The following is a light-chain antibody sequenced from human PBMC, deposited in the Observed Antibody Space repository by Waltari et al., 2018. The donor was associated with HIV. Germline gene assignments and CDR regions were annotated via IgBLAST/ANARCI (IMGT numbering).Light chain of an antibody. CDR2: EVS. J-gene: IGLJ2*01. V-gene: IGLV2-14*01. CDR3: SSYTTSSVV. Sequence: QSALTQPASVSGSPGQSITISCTGTSSDVGDYNYVSWYQQRPGQAPNLMIYEVSNRPSGVSNRFSGSKSGNTASLTISGLQAEDEADYYCSSYTTSSVVFGGGTKLTVL. CDR1: SSDVGDYNY.